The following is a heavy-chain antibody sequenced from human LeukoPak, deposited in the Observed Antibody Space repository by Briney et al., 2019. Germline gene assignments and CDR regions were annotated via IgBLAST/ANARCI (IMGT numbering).Heavy chain of an antibody. CDR3: TTDYSLVVPTSPGSDFDY. CDR2: IKSKTDGGTT. J-gene: IGHJ4*02. Sequence: NPGGSLRLSCAASGFTFSNAWMSWVRQAPGKGLEWVGRIKSKTDGGTTDYAAPVKGRFTISRDDSKNTLYLQMNSLKTEDTAVYYCTTDYSLVVPTSPGSDFDYWGQGTLVTVSS. CDR1: GFTFSNAW. D-gene: IGHD3-22*01. V-gene: IGHV3-15*01.